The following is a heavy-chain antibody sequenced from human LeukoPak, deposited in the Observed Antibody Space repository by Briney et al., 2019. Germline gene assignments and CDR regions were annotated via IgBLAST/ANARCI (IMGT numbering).Heavy chain of an antibody. J-gene: IGHJ6*02. V-gene: IGHV1-69*13. CDR2: IIPIFGTA. Sequence: GASVKVSCTASGGTFSSYAISWVRQAPGQGLEWMGGIIPIFGTANYAQKFQGRVTITADESTSTAYMELSSLRSEDTAVYYCARVRRLGGWFGELGYYYYGMDVWGQGTMVTVSS. CDR1: GGTFSSYA. CDR3: ARVRRLGGWFGELGYYYYGMDV. D-gene: IGHD3-10*01.